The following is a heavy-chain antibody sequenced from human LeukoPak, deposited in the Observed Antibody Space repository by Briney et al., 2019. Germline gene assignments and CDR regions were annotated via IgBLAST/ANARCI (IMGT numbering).Heavy chain of an antibody. D-gene: IGHD3-3*01. CDR3: ARDPISIFGVNCFDP. J-gene: IGHJ5*02. V-gene: IGHV3-7*01. CDR2: IKQDGSEK. Sequence: PGGSLRLSCAASGFTFSSDWMSWVRQAPGRGLEWVANIKQDGSEKYYVDSVKGRFTISRDNAKNSLYLQMNSLRAEDTAVYYCARDPISIFGVNCFDPWGQGTLVTVSS. CDR1: GFTFSSDW.